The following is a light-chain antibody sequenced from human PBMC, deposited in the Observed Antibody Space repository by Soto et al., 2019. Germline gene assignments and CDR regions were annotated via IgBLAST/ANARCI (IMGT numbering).Light chain of an antibody. J-gene: IGLJ3*02. CDR3: CSYAGTYTWV. CDR1: SSDLGVYNY. Sequence: QSALTQPRSVSGSPGQSVTISCTGTSSDLGVYNYASWYQHHPGKAPKLIIYDVYKRPSGVPDRFSASKSDNTASLTISGLQAEDEADYYCCSYAGTYTWVFGGGTKLTVL. V-gene: IGLV2-11*01. CDR2: DVY.